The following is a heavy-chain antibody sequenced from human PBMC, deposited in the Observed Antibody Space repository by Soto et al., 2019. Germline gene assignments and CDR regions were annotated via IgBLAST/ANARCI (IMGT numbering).Heavy chain of an antibody. J-gene: IGHJ6*02. D-gene: IGHD2-2*02. CDR3: ARGLGYCSSTSCYSYYYYGMDV. Sequence: SETLSLTCAVYGGSFSGYYWSWIRQPPGKGLEWIGEINHSGGTNHNPSLKSRVTISVDTSKNQFSLKLSSVTAADTAVYYCARGLGYCSSTSCYSYYYYGMDVWGQGTTVTVSS. V-gene: IGHV4-34*01. CDR2: INHSGGT. CDR1: GGSFSGYY.